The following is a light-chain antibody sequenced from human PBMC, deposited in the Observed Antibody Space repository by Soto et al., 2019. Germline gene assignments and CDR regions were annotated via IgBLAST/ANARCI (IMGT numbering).Light chain of an antibody. CDR1: SSDIGNSKY. Sequence: QFVLTQAASVSGSPGQSITISCAGTSSDIGNSKYVSWYQQYPGKAPKLMIYDVSNRPSGVSNRFSGSKSGNTASLTISGLQAEDEANYYCSSYTSSGLVIFGGGTQLTVL. V-gene: IGLV2-14*03. CDR3: SSYTSSGLVI. CDR2: DVS. J-gene: IGLJ2*01.